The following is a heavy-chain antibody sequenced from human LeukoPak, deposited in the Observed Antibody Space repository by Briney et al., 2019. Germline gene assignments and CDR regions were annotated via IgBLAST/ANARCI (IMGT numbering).Heavy chain of an antibody. Sequence: PSETLSLTCTVSGGSISSYYWSWIRQPAGKGLEWIGRIYTSGSTNYNPSLKSRVTMSVDTSKNQFSLKLSSVTAADTAVCYCAREFRGYCSGGSCYSDWFDPWGQGTLVTVSS. CDR3: AREFRGYCSGGSCYSDWFDP. J-gene: IGHJ5*02. CDR2: IYTSGST. V-gene: IGHV4-4*07. D-gene: IGHD2-15*01. CDR1: GGSISSYY.